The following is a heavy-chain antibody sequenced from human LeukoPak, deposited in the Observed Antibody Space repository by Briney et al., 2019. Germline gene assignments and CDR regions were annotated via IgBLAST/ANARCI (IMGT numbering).Heavy chain of an antibody. Sequence: PGGSLTLSCAASGFTFSSYAMSWVRQAPGKGLEWVSAISGSGGSTYYPDSVKRGFTISRDNSKKTLYLQMNRLRAEDTAVYYCAKDPLSLRFLEWLFESGGYGFKVHFDYWGQGTLVTVSS. D-gene: IGHD3-3*01. CDR1: GFTFSSYA. CDR3: AKDPLSLRFLEWLFESGGYGFKVHFDY. CDR2: ISGSGGST. V-gene: IGHV3-23*01. J-gene: IGHJ4*02.